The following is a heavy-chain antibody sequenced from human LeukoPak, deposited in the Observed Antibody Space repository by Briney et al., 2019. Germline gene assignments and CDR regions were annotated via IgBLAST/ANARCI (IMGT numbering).Heavy chain of an antibody. CDR2: VYTSGST. J-gene: IGHJ4*02. CDR1: GGSISSYY. CDR3: ARSGGSNGWYYFDY. V-gene: IGHV4-4*07. D-gene: IGHD6-19*01. Sequence: SETLSLTCTVSGGSISSYYWSWIRQPAGKGLEGIGRVYTSGSTNYNPSLQSRVTMSVDTSKNQFSLKLSSVTAADTAVYYCARSGGSNGWYYFDYWGQGTLVTVSS.